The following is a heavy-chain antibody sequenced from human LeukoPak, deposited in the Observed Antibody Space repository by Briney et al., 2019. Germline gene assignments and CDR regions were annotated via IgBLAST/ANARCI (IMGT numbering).Heavy chain of an antibody. CDR2: INAYNGNT. J-gene: IGHJ4*02. V-gene: IGHV1-18*01. CDR3: ARRFRGDYYFDY. Sequence: GASVEVSCKASGYTFTSYIISWVRQAPGQGLEWMGWINAYNGNTDYAQRVQGRVTMTTDTSTSTAYMELRSLRSDDTAVYYCARRFRGDYYFDYWGQGTLVTVSS. D-gene: IGHD2-21*02. CDR1: GYTFTSYI.